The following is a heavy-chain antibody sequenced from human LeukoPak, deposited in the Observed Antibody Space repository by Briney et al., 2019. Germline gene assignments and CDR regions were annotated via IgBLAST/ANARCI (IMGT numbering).Heavy chain of an antibody. CDR2: ISVGGDGT. CDR3: AKDAWAYSFGSYFDW. CDR1: GFSVSSDA. Sequence: PGGYLRLSCAASGFSVSSDAKNWARHPPGQGMELDSAISVGGDGTDYVDPVKNRFTISRDNSKNTLYFHIISLRTAETAAYYCAKDAWAYSFGSYFDWGGEGMLATVSS. V-gene: IGHV3-23*01. D-gene: IGHD5-18*01. J-gene: IGHJ4*02.